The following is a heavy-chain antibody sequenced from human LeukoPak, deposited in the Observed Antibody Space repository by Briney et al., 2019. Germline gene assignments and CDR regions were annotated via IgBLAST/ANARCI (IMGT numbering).Heavy chain of an antibody. CDR1: GGSISSGGYS. V-gene: IGHV4-30-2*01. J-gene: IGHJ4*02. CDR3: ARGRIITMVRGSLGIYFDY. Sequence: SETLSLTWAVSGGSISSGGYSWSWIRQPPGKGLEWIGYIYHNGNTYYSPSLKSRVTISVDRSKNQLSLKLSSVTAADTAVYYCARGRIITMVRGSLGIYFDYWGQGTLVTVSS. D-gene: IGHD3-10*01. CDR2: IYHNGNT.